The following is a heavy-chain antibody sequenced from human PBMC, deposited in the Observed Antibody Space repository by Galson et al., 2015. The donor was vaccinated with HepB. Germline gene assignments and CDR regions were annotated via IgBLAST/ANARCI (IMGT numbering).Heavy chain of an antibody. J-gene: IGHJ6*02. CDR2: IKQDGSEK. CDR1: GFTFSSYW. CDR3: ARGGSTYYYYGMDV. V-gene: IGHV3-7*01. D-gene: IGHD1-1*01. Sequence: SLRLSCAASGFTFSSYWMSWVRQAPGKGLEWVANIKQDGSEKYYVDSVKGRFTISRDNAKNSLYLQMNSLRAEDTAVYYCARGGSTYYYYGMDVWGQGTTVTVSS.